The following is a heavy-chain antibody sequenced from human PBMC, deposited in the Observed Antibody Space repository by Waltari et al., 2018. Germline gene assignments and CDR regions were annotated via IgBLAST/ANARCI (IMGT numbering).Heavy chain of an antibody. D-gene: IGHD6-19*01. V-gene: IGHV3-30*18. Sequence: QVQLVESGAGLVQPGRSLRLYCAASVFTFSTYGMTWVRQAPGTGLEWVAVISDDGSNKYYADSVKCRFTISRDNSKNTLYLQMNSLRAEDTAVYYCAKNGGWGAGASFFDYWGQGTLVTVSS. CDR1: VFTFSTYG. CDR2: ISDDGSNK. CDR3: AKNGGWGAGASFFDY. J-gene: IGHJ4*02.